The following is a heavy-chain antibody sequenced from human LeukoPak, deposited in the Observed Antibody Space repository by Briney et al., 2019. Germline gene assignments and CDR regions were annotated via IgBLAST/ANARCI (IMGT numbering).Heavy chain of an antibody. CDR2: IRSKAYGGTT. J-gene: IGHJ4*02. D-gene: IGHD2-2*01. CDR3: SSGHSSSTSCYDY. V-gene: IGHV3-49*04. Sequence: PGGSLRLSCTASGFTFCDYAMSWVRQAPGKGLEWVGFIRSKAYGGTTEYAASVKGRFTISRDDSKSIAYLQMNSLKTEDTAVYYCSSGHSSSTSCYDYWGQGTLVTVSS. CDR1: GFTFCDYA.